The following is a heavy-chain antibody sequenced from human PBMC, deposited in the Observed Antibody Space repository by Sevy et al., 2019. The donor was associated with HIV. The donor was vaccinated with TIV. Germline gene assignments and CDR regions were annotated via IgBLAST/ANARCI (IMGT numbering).Heavy chain of an antibody. CDR3: ASSLDYYGSGSYWDY. D-gene: IGHD3-10*01. V-gene: IGHV5-51*01. CDR2: IYPGGSDT. CDR1: GYSFSSYW. Sequence: GESLKISCKGSGYSFSSYWIGWVRQMPGKGLEWMGIIYPGGSDTRYSPSFQGQVTISVDKSISTAYLQSSSLKASDTAMYYCASSLDYYGSGSYWDYWGQGTLVTVSS. J-gene: IGHJ4*02.